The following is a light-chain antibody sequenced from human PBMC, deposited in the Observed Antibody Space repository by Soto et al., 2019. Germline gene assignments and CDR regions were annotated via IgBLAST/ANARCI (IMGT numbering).Light chain of an antibody. CDR1: QVISTS. J-gene: IGKJ5*01. CDR2: AAS. Sequence: DIPLTQSPSFLSPSIGESVTITCRASQVISTSLAWDQVKPGKAPKLLIYAASTLESGVPSRFSATVSGTEFSLTITSLQPEDFATYYCQQLFDSPITFGQGTRLEIK. V-gene: IGKV1-9*01. CDR3: QQLFDSPIT.